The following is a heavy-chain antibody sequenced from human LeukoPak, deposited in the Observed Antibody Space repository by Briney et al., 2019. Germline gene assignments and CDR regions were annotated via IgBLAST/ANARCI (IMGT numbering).Heavy chain of an antibody. J-gene: IGHJ4*02. CDR1: GFTFSSYG. CDR3: ARERGPSVSPYHFDY. Sequence: PGGSLRLSCAASGFTFSSYGMHWVRQAPGKGLEWVAVIWYDGSNKYYADSVKGRFTISRDNSKNTVYLQMNSLRAEDTAVYYCARERGPSVSPYHFDYWGQGTLVTVSS. V-gene: IGHV3-33*01. CDR2: IWYDGSNK.